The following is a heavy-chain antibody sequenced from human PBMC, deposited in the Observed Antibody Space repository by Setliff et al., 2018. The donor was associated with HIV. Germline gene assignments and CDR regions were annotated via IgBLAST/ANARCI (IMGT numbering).Heavy chain of an antibody. V-gene: IGHV4-39*07. Sequence: PSETLSLTCAVSGVTFSSNNYYWGWIRQPPGKGLERIGPVFYSGSTSYSPPLKSRVTISVDTSKNQFSLKLNSVTAADTAVYYCARGDSAQQLDTREFDKWGQGTLVTVSS. D-gene: IGHD6-13*01. CDR3: ARGDSAQQLDTREFDK. CDR2: VFYSGST. J-gene: IGHJ4*02. CDR1: GVTFSSNNYY.